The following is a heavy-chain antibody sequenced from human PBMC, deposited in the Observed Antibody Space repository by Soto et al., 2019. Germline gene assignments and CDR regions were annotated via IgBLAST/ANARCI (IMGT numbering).Heavy chain of an antibody. CDR3: AKDLPGGMDV. CDR2: ISYDGSNK. Sequence: PGGSLRLSCAASGFTFSSYGMHWVRQAPGKGLEWVAVISYDGSNKYYADSVKGRFTISRDNSKNTLYLQMNSLRAEGTAVYYCAKDLPGGMDVWRQGTTVTVSS. V-gene: IGHV3-30*18. CDR1: GFTFSSYG. J-gene: IGHJ6*02.